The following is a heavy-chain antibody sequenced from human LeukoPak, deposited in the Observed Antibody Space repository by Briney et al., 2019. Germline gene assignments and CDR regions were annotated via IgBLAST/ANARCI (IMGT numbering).Heavy chain of an antibody. V-gene: IGHV4-39*07. Sequence: SETLSLTCTVSGGSISSSSYYWGWVRQPPGKGLEWIGSIYYSGSTCYNPSLKSRVTISVDTSKNQFSLKLSSVTAADTAVYYCARDVGHQLSRRYYYAMDVWGQGTTVTVSS. CDR2: IYYSGST. CDR3: ARDVGHQLSRRYYYAMDV. CDR1: GGSISSSSYY. J-gene: IGHJ6*02. D-gene: IGHD1-1*01.